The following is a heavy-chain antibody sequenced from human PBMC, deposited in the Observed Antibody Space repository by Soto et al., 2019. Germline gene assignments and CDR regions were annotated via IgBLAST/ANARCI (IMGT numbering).Heavy chain of an antibody. V-gene: IGHV4-34*01. J-gene: IGHJ6*03. Sequence: SETLSLTCAVYGGSFSGYYWSWIRQPPGKGLEWIGEINHSGSTNYNPSLKSRVTISVDTSKNQFSLKLSSVTAADTAVYYCASRLLSSEHYYYYMDVWGKGTTVTVSS. CDR2: INHSGST. D-gene: IGHD6-13*01. CDR3: ASRLLSSEHYYYYMDV. CDR1: GGSFSGYY.